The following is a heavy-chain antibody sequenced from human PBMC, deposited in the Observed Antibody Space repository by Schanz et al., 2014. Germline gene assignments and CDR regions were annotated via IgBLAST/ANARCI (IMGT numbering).Heavy chain of an antibody. CDR1: GFTFSTYA. D-gene: IGHD3-10*01. J-gene: IGHJ4*02. Sequence: EVQLVESGGVVVQPGGSLRLSCVASGFTFSTYAMSWVRQAPGKGPEWVSSLTGSGGGKYYADSVKGRFAISRDDSKNTRYLKINSQRAEDTAVHFSARDGGETFEGSGEQDYWGQGTLVTVSS. CDR2: LTGSGGGK. V-gene: IGHV3-23*04. CDR3: ARDGGETFEGSGEQDY.